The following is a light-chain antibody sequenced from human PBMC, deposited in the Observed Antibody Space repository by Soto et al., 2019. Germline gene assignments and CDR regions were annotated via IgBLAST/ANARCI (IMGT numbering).Light chain of an antibody. CDR2: TAS. J-gene: IGKJ1*01. CDR1: QSLSRNY. CDR3: QQYDNSPLT. Sequence: EIVLTQSPGTLSLSLGEGATLSCRASQSLSRNYLAWYQHKPGQAPRLLIYTASNRATGVPPRFSGSGSGTNFTLTISRLEPEDFPLYYCQQYDNSPLTFGQGTKVEI. V-gene: IGKV3-20*01.